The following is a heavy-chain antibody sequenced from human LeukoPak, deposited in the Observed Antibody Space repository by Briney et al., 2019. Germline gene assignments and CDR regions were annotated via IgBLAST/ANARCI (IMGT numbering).Heavy chain of an antibody. V-gene: IGHV1-69*05. CDR2: IIPIFGTA. D-gene: IGHD3-22*01. Sequence: SSVKVSCKASGGTFSSYAISWVRQAPGQGLEWMGGIIPIFGTANYAQKFQGRVTITTDESTSTAYMELSSLRSEATAVYYCARAAITMIVVAHIPIPGAFDIWGQGTMVTVSS. CDR3: ARAAITMIVVAHIPIPGAFDI. J-gene: IGHJ3*02. CDR1: GGTFSSYA.